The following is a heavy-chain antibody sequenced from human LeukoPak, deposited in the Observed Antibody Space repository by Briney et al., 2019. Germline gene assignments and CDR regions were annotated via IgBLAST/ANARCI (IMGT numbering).Heavy chain of an antibody. CDR3: VRVVNGCSRTSCWSYFDY. J-gene: IGHJ4*02. Sequence: GASVKVSCKASGYTFTSYGISWVRQAPGQGLEWMGWISAYNGNTNYAQKFQGRVTMTTDTSTSTAYMELRSLRSDDTAVYYCVRVVNGCSRTSCWSYFDYWGQGTLVTVSS. CDR1: GYTFTSYG. D-gene: IGHD2-2*01. CDR2: ISAYNGNT. V-gene: IGHV1-18*01.